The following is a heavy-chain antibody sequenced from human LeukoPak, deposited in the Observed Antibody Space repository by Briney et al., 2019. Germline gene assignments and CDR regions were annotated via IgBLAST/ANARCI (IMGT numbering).Heavy chain of an antibody. V-gene: IGHV1-2*02. CDR1: GYTFTGYY. CDR2: ISPNSGGT. Sequence: ASVKVFCKASGYTFTGYYMHWVRQAPGQGLEWMGWISPNSGGTNYAQKFQGRVTMTRDTSISTAYMELSRLRSDDTAVYYCAASQSYCGGDCYSGDAFGIWGQGTMVTVSS. D-gene: IGHD2-21*01. CDR3: AASQSYCGGDCYSGDAFGI. J-gene: IGHJ3*02.